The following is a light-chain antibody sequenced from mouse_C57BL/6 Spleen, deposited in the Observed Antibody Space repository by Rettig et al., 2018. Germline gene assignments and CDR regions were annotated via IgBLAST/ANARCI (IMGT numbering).Light chain of an antibody. CDR1: QGISSN. CDR2: HGT. J-gene: IGKJ2*01. Sequence: DILMTQSPSSMSVSLGDTVSITCHASQGISSNIGWLQQKPGKSFKGLIYHGTNLEDGVPSRFSGSGSGTDYSLTISSLESEDFADYYCVQYAQFPYTFGGGTNLEIK. V-gene: IGKV14-100*01. CDR3: VQYAQFPYT.